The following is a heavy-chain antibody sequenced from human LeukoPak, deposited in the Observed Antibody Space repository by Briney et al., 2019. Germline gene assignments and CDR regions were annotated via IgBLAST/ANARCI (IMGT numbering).Heavy chain of an antibody. V-gene: IGHV4-34*08. CDR3: ATLGRVGYSSSWYEGGWFDP. CDR1: GFTFSSYA. Sequence: GSLRLSCAASGFTFSSYAMSWIRQPPGKGLEWIGEINHSGSTNYNPSLKSRVTISVDTSKNQFSLKLSSVTAADTAVYYCATLGRVGYSSSWYEGGWFDPWGQGTLVTVSS. CDR2: INHSGST. J-gene: IGHJ5*02. D-gene: IGHD6-13*01.